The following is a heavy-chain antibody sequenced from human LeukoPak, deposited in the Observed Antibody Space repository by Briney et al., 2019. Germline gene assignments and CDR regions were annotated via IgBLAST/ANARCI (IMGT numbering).Heavy chain of an antibody. CDR2: ISGSGGST. CDR1: GFTFGSYA. D-gene: IGHD3-22*01. CDR3: AKDMTYYYDSSGYY. Sequence: PGGSLRLSCAASGFTFGSYAMSWVRQAPGKGLEWVSAISGSGGSTYYADSVKGRFTISRDNSKNTLYLQMNSLRAEDTAVYYCAKDMTYYYDSSGYYWGQGTLVTVSS. J-gene: IGHJ4*02. V-gene: IGHV3-23*01.